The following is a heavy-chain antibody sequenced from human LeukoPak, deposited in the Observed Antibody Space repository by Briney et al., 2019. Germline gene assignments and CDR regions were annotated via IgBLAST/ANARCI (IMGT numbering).Heavy chain of an antibody. CDR1: GVTFSSYA. CDR2: ISGSGGST. Sequence: GGSLRLSCAASGVTFSSYALSWVRQAPGKGLEWVAAISGSGGSTYYADSVKGRFTISRDNSKNTLYLQMNSLRAEDTAVSYCAKDYLGYGDYGWDYWGQGTLVTVSS. CDR3: AKDYLGYGDYGWDY. J-gene: IGHJ4*02. V-gene: IGHV3-23*01. D-gene: IGHD4-17*01.